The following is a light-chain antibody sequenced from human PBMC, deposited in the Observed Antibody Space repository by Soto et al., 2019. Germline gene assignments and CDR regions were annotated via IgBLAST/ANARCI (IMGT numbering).Light chain of an antibody. CDR1: SSDIGAYNY. Sequence: QSALTQPASVSGSPGQSITISCTGTSSDIGAYNYVSWYRQHPGKAPQLLIYDVNNRPSGVSHRFSGSKSGNTASLTISGLQSEDEADYFCTSSTGSNTLEVFGPGTQLTVL. CDR3: TSSTGSNTLEV. J-gene: IGLJ1*01. V-gene: IGLV2-14*03. CDR2: DVN.